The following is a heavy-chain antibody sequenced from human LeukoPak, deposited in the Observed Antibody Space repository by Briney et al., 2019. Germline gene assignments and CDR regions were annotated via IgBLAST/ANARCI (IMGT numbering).Heavy chain of an antibody. CDR3: ARRGPMVLCDY. V-gene: IGHV3-53*01. CDR2: IYSGGST. CDR1: GFTLSSHA. Sequence: GGSLRLSCTASGFTLSSHAMHWVRQAPGKGLEWVSLIYSGGSTYYTDSVKGRFTISRHNSKNTLYLQMNSLRAEDTAVYYCARRGPMVLCDYWGQGTLVTVSS. J-gene: IGHJ4*02. D-gene: IGHD4/OR15-4a*01.